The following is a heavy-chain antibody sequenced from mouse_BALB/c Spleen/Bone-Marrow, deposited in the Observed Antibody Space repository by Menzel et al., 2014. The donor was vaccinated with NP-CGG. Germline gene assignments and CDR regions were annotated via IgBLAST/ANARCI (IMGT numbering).Heavy chain of an antibody. CDR2: ISYSGST. J-gene: IGHJ4*01. CDR3: ARILLRSYAMDY. CDR1: GDSITSGY. Sequence: EVKLMESGPSLVKPSQTLSLTYSVTGDSITSGYWNWIRKFPGNKLEYMGYISYSGSTYYNPSLKSRISITRDTSKNQYYLQLNSVTTEDTATYYCARILLRSYAMDYWGQGTSVTVSS. V-gene: IGHV3-8*02. D-gene: IGHD1-1*01.